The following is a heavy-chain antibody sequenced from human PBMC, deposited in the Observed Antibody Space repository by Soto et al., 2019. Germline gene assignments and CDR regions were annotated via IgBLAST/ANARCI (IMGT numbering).Heavy chain of an antibody. D-gene: IGHD4-4*01. CDR2: VYYSGST. J-gene: IGHJ6*03. CDR1: GGSISSGVYY. V-gene: IGHV4-31*03. CDR3: ARVTTVFKYYMDV. Sequence: SETLSLTCTVSGGSISSGVYYWSWIRQHPGKGLEWIGYVYYSGSTYYNPSLKSRVTISVDTSKNQFSLKLSSVTAADTAVYYCARVTTVFKYYMDVWGKGTTVTVSS.